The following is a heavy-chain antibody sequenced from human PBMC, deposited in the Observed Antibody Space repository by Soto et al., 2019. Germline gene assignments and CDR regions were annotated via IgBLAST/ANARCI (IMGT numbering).Heavy chain of an antibody. J-gene: IGHJ4*02. V-gene: IGHV4-59*01. Sequence: PSETLSLTCTVSGASISSSYWSWIRRPPGKGLEWIGYIYHSGSTKYNPSLKSRVTISVDTSKNQFSVKLSSVTAADTAIYYCVREEYVDYGHPMDYWGQGPLGTVSS. CDR2: IYHSGST. D-gene: IGHD4-17*01. CDR3: VREEYVDYGHPMDY. CDR1: GASISSSY.